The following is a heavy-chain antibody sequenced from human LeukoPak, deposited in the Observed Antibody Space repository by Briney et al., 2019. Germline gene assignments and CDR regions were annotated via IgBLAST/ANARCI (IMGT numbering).Heavy chain of an antibody. V-gene: IGHV3-23*01. D-gene: IGHD3-10*01. J-gene: IGHJ4*02. Sequence: GGSLRLSCAASGFIFSTYGMTWFRQAPGRGLEWVSGISGSGLNTYYADSVKGRSTSSRDNSKNMLYLQMNSLRAEDTAVYYCAKGGGYGSGTYSEDWGQGILVTVSS. CDR3: AKGGGYGSGTYSED. CDR1: GFIFSTYG. CDR2: ISGSGLNT.